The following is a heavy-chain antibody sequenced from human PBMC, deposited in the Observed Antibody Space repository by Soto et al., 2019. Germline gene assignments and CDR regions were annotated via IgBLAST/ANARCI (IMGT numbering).Heavy chain of an antibody. V-gene: IGHV3-11*06. Sequence: QVQLVESGGGLVKPGGSLRLSCAASGFTFSDSYMSWIRQAPGKGLQWVAYISGSSGYTGYADSVKGRFTISRDNAKNSLYLQMKSLRAEDTAVYYCAGGRGGYGPPDVWGQGTTVTVSS. J-gene: IGHJ6*02. CDR2: ISGSSGYT. CDR1: GFTFSDSY. CDR3: AGGRGGYGPPDV. D-gene: IGHD3-10*01.